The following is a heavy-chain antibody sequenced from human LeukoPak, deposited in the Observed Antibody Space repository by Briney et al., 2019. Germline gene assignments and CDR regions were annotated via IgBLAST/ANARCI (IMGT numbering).Heavy chain of an antibody. CDR2: IYYSGST. CDR3: ARVGLSVVVPAAAVFDY. J-gene: IGHJ4*02. CDR1: GGSISSGDYY. Sequence: PSETLSLTCTVSGGSISSGDYYWSWIRQPPGKGLEWIGYIYYSGSTYYNPSLKSRVTISVDTSKNQFSLKLSSVTAADTAVYYCARVGLSVVVPAAAVFDYWGQGTLVTVSS. D-gene: IGHD2-2*01. V-gene: IGHV4-30-4*01.